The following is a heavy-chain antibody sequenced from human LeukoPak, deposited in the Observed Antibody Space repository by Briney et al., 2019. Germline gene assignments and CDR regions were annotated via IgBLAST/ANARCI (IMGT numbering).Heavy chain of an antibody. J-gene: IGHJ4*02. CDR1: GYTFTSYD. CDR2: MNPKSGYT. V-gene: IGHV1-8*01. Sequence: GASVKVSCKASGYTFTSYDINWVRQATGQGLEWMGWMNPKSGYTGNAQKFQGRVTMTRNTAINTAYMELSSLRSEDTAVYYCARTDGDLDYWGQGTLVTVSS. D-gene: IGHD4-17*01. CDR3: ARTDGDLDY.